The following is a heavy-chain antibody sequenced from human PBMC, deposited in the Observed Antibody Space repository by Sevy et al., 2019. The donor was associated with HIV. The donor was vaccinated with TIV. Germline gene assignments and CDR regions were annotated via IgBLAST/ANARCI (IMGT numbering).Heavy chain of an antibody. V-gene: IGHV4-30-4*01. CDR2: IYYSGST. Sequence: SETLSLTCTVSGGSISSGDYYWSWIRQPPGKGLEWIGYIYYSGSTYYNPSLKSRVTISVDTSKNQFSLKLSSVTAADTAVYYCARVGSYYYDRAYFDYWGQGILVTVSS. CDR3: ARVGSYYYDRAYFDY. CDR1: GGSISSGDYY. D-gene: IGHD3-10*01. J-gene: IGHJ4*02.